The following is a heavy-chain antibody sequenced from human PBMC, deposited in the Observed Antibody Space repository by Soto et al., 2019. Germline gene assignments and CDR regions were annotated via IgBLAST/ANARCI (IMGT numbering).Heavy chain of an antibody. CDR2: ISYSGNT. J-gene: IGHJ6*02. CDR3: ARDQYDFRSGSYYYAMEV. D-gene: IGHD3-3*01. V-gene: IGHV4-59*01. CDR1: NGSISSYY. Sequence: SETLSLTCTVSNGSISSYYWNWIRQPPGKGLEWIGDISYSGNTNYNLSLKSRVTISLDTSRDQVSLRLRSVTRADTAVYYCARDQYDFRSGSYYYAMEVWGQGTKVTVSS.